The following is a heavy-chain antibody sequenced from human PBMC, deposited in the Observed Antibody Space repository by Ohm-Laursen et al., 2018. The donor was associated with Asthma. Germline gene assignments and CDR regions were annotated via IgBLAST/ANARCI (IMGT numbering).Heavy chain of an antibody. J-gene: IGHJ4*02. D-gene: IGHD4-17*01. V-gene: IGHV1-18*01. Sequence: ASVKVSCKASGYTFTSYDINWARQATGQGLEWMGWIGAYNGDTNYAQRLQGRITLTTDTFTSTAYMELRSLRSDDTAVYYCTRDIGYGDDTFDYWGQGTLVTVSS. CDR1: GYTFTSYD. CDR3: TRDIGYGDDTFDY. CDR2: IGAYNGDT.